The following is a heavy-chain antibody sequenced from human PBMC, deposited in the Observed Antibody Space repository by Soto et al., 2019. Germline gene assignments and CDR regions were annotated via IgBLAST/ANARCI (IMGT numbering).Heavy chain of an antibody. CDR1: GFTFSDYA. Sequence: GRSLRLSCTASGFTFSDYAMARVRQAPGKGLEWVSTISGGSSVTYYGDSVKGRFTISRDNAKETLFLQLNRLSAEDTATYYCAKVLSKNYYYPFDFWGQGTQVTAPQ. V-gene: IGHV3-23*01. J-gene: IGHJ4*02. D-gene: IGHD3-10*01. CDR2: ISGGSSVT. CDR3: AKVLSKNYYYPFDF.